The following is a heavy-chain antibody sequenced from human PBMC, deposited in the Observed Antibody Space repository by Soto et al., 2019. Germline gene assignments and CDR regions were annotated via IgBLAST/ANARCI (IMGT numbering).Heavy chain of an antibody. D-gene: IGHD3-22*01. V-gene: IGHV3-48*02. CDR1: GFTFSSYS. J-gene: IGHJ4*02. Sequence: QPGGSLRLSCAASGFTFSSYSMNWVRQAPGKGLEWVSYISSSSSTIYYADSVKGRFTISRDNAKNSLYLQMNSLRDEDTAVYYCASNYYYDSSGYYRIFDYWGQGTLVTVSS. CDR3: ASNYYYDSSGYYRIFDY. CDR2: ISSSSSTI.